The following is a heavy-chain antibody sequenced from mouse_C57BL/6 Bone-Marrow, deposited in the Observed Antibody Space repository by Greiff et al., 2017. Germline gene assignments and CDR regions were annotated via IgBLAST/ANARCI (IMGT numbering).Heavy chain of an antibody. Sequence: EVQLQQSGPELVKPGASVKISCKASGYTFTDYYMNWVKQSHGKSLEWIGDINPNNGGTSYNQKFKGKATLTVDKSSSTAYMELRSLTSEDSAVYYCARRERLWLLSDYWGQGTTLTVSS. V-gene: IGHV1-26*01. CDR1: GYTFTDYY. CDR3: ARRERLWLLSDY. CDR2: INPNNGGT. J-gene: IGHJ2*01. D-gene: IGHD2-2*01.